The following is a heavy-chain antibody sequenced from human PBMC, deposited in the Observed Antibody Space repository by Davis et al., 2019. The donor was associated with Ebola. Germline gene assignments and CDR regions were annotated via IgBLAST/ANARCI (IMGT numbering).Heavy chain of an antibody. V-gene: IGHV1-46*01. Sequence: ASVKVSCKASGYTFTSYYMHWVRQAPGQGLEWMGIINPSGGSTNYAQKFQGRVTITADESTSTAYMELSSLRSEDTAVYYCARDRHGSFDYWGQGTLVTVSS. CDR1: GYTFTSYY. CDR3: ARDRHGSFDY. J-gene: IGHJ4*02. CDR2: INPSGGST.